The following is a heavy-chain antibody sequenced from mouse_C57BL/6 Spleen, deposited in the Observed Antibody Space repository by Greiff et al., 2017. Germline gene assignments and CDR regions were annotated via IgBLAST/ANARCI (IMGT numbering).Heavy chain of an antibody. Sequence: EVKLLESGAELVKPGASVKLSCTASGFNIKDYYMHWVKQRTEQGLEWIGRIDPEDGETKYAPKFQGKATITADTSSNTAYLQLSSLTSEDTAVYYCASYYYGSSYGAYWGQGTLVTVSA. CDR1: GFNIKDYY. D-gene: IGHD1-1*01. V-gene: IGHV14-2*01. CDR2: IDPEDGET. CDR3: ASYYYGSSYGAY. J-gene: IGHJ3*01.